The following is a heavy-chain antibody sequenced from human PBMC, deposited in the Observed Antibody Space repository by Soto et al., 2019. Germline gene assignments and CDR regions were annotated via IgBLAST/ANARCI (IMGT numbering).Heavy chain of an antibody. CDR1: GYTFTGYG. J-gene: IGHJ4*02. V-gene: IGHV1-18*04. Sequence: QVQLVQSGAEVKRPGASVKVSCKASGYTFTGYGIAWVRQAPGQGLEWMGWISAYNGNTLQTQKFQDRLTMTTDTSANTAYMELRSLRSDDTAVYYCARPLGGYGDYVLPLNYWGQGTLVSVSS. CDR2: ISAYNGNT. D-gene: IGHD4-17*01. CDR3: ARPLGGYGDYVLPLNY.